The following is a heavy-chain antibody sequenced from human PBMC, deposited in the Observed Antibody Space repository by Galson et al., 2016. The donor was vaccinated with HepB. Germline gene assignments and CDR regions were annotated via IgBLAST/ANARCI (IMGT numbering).Heavy chain of an antibody. J-gene: IGHJ3*02. CDR2: ISSSSTYI. CDR1: GFTFKTYW. CDR3: ARESSGYDYDFDI. V-gene: IGHV3-21*01. Sequence: SLRLSCAASGFTFKTYWMSWVRQAPGKGLEWVSSISSSSTYIYYADSMKGRFTISRDNAKKSLYLQMSSLRVEDTAVYYCARESSGYDYDFDIWGQGTMVTVSS. D-gene: IGHD5-12*01.